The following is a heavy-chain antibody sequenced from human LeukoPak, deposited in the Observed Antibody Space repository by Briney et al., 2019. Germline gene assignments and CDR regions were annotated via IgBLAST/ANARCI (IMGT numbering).Heavy chain of an antibody. CDR3: ARGTSYSSATGWFDP. CDR2: INHSGST. Sequence: PETLSLTCAVYGGSFSGYYWSWIRQPPGKGLEWIGEINHSGSTNYNPSLKSRVTISVDTSKNQFSLKLSSVTAADTAVYYCARGTSYSSATGWFDPWGQGTLVTVSS. V-gene: IGHV4-34*01. J-gene: IGHJ5*02. D-gene: IGHD6-25*01. CDR1: GGSFSGYY.